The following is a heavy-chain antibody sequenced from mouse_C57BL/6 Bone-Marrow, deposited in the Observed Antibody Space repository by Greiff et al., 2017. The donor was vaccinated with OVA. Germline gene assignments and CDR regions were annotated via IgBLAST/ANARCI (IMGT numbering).Heavy chain of an antibody. V-gene: IGHV7-1*01. Sequence: EVQLMESGGGLVQSGRSLRLSCATSGFTFSDFYMEWVRQAPGKGLEWIAASRNKANDYTTEYSASVKGRFIVSRDTSQSILYLQMNALRAEDTAIYYCARDGYDWYFDVWGTGTTVTVSS. D-gene: IGHD2-12*01. J-gene: IGHJ1*03. CDR2: SRNKANDYTT. CDR3: ARDGYDWYFDV. CDR1: GFTFSDFY.